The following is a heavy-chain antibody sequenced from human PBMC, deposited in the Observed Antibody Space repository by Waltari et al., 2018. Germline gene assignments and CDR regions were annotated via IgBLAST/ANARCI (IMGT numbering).Heavy chain of an antibody. CDR3: ARGLPGYYFDY. J-gene: IGHJ4*02. CDR2: ISSKRGNI. V-gene: IGHV3-48*01. CDR1: GFSFSDYS. Sequence: EVNLVESGGALVQPGGSLRLSCEASGFSFSDYSMHWGRQAPGKGLEWVSYISSKRGNIDYADSVRGRFTISRDNVENSLHLQMDSLRVEDTAVYYCARGLPGYYFDYWGQGTLVTVSS.